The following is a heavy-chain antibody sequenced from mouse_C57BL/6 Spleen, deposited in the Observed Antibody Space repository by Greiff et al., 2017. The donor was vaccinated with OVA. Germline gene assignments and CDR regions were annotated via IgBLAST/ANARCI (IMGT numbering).Heavy chain of an antibody. Sequence: EVQLQQSGPELVKPGASVKIPCKASGYTFTDYNMDWVKQSHGKSLEWIGDINPNNGGTIFNQKFKGKATLTVDKSSSTAYMELRSLTSEDTAVYYCARRGNGITTVVGFDYWGQGTTLTVSS. CDR2: INPNNGGT. J-gene: IGHJ2*01. CDR3: ARRGNGITTVVGFDY. CDR1: GYTFTDYN. D-gene: IGHD1-1*01. V-gene: IGHV1-18*01.